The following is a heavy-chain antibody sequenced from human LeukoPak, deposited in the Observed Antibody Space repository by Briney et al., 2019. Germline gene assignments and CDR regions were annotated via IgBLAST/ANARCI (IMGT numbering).Heavy chain of an antibody. D-gene: IGHD3-10*01. V-gene: IGHV1-2*02. J-gene: IGHJ6*02. CDR1: GYTFTGYY. Sequence: GASVKVSCKASGYTFTGYYIHWVRQAPGQGLEWMGWINPNSGGTNYAQKFQGRVTMTRDTSISTAYMELSRLRSDDTAVYYCARAYYYGSGSFTYYYGMDVWGQGTTVTVSS. CDR2: INPNSGGT. CDR3: ARAYYYGSGSFTYYYGMDV.